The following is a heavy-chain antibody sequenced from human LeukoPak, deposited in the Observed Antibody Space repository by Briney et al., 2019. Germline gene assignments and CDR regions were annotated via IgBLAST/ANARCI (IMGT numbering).Heavy chain of an antibody. V-gene: IGHV3-66*01. J-gene: IGHJ4*02. CDR1: GFTVSSNY. CDR2: IYSGGST. CDR3: ARGNAYYYDSSGYYAEGFDY. Sequence: PGGSLRLSCAASGFTVSSNYMSWVRQAPGKGLEWVSVIYSGGSTYYADSVKGRFTISRDNSKNTLYLQMNSLRAEGTAVYYCARGNAYYYDSSGYYAEGFDYWGQGTLVTVSS. D-gene: IGHD3-22*01.